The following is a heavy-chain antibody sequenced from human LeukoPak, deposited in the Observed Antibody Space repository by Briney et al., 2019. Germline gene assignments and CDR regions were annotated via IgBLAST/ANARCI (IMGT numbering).Heavy chain of an antibody. CDR1: GFTFSTYA. V-gene: IGHV3-30*18. CDR2: ISYDGSNK. Sequence: GRSLRLSCAASGFTFSTYAMHWVRQAPGKGLEWVAVISYDGSNKYYADSVKGRFTISRDNSKNTLYLQMNSLRAEDTAVYYCAKTDYYGSGSYFDYWGQGTLVTVSS. J-gene: IGHJ4*02. D-gene: IGHD3-10*01. CDR3: AKTDYYGSGSYFDY.